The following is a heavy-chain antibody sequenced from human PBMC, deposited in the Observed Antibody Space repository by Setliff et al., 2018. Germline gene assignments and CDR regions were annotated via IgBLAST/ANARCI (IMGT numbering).Heavy chain of an antibody. V-gene: IGHV1-18*01. CDR3: ARYYIAAAGGWFDP. D-gene: IGHD6-13*01. J-gene: IGHJ5*02. Sequence: ASVKVSCKASGYPFISYDINWMRQAPGQGLEWMGWISAYNGYIIYAPSLQGRVTITTDESTSTAYMELSSLRSEDTAVYYCARYYIAAAGGWFDPWGQGTLVTVSS. CDR2: ISAYNGYI. CDR1: GYPFISYD.